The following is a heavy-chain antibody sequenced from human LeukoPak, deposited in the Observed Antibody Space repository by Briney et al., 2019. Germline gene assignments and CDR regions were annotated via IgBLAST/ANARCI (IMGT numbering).Heavy chain of an antibody. CDR3: ARMGQRLGELAMLDY. CDR1: GFSLRTSGMR. CDR2: NALDDDK. Sequence: ESGPALVKPTQTLTLTYTFSGFSLRTSGMRVSWMRQPPGKALEWLARNALDDDKFFSTSLKTRFTFSKETTKFQVVLTMTNMHPVDTATYCCARMGQRLGELAMLDYWGQGTLVTVSS. V-gene: IGHV2-70*04. D-gene: IGHD3-16*01. J-gene: IGHJ4*02.